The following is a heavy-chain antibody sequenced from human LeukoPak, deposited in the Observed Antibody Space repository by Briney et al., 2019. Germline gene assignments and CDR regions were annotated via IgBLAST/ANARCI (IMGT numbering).Heavy chain of an antibody. CDR3: AKGVSTRPLYYFDN. D-gene: IGHD6-6*01. J-gene: IGHJ4*02. CDR2: IKQDGSEK. CDR1: GFTFSSYW. V-gene: IGHV3-7*03. Sequence: GGSLRLSCAASGFTFSSYWMSWVRQAPGKGLEWVANIKQDGSEKYYVDSVKGRFTISRDNSKNTLYLQMNTLRVEDTAVYYCAKGVSTRPLYYFDNWGQGTLVTVSS.